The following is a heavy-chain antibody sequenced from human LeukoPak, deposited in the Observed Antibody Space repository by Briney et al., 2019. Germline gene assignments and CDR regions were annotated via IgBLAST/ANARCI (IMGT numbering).Heavy chain of an antibody. CDR1: GFTFTSYA. CDR3: ARGALPYHSYKDV. J-gene: IGHJ6*03. CDR2: ISSGGSTK. Sequence: PGGSLRLSCAASGFTFTSYAMKWVRQAPGKGLECVSYISSGGSTKDYADSVKGRFTISRDNAKHSLYLQMNSLRAEDTAVYYCARGALPYHSYKDVWGSGTTVTVSS. V-gene: IGHV3-48*04.